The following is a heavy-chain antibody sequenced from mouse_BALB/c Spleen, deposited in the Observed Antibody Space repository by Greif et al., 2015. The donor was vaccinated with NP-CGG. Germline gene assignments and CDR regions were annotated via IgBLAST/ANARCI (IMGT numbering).Heavy chain of an antibody. Sequence: QVQLQQSGAELMKPGASVKISCKATGYTFSSYWIEWVKQRPGHGLEWIGEILPGSGSTNYNEKFEGKATFTADTSSNTAYMQLSSLTSEDSAVYYCARYYYGSRSYFDYWGQGTTLTVSS. V-gene: IGHV1-9*01. D-gene: IGHD1-1*01. CDR2: ILPGSGST. CDR3: ARYYYGSRSYFDY. CDR1: GYTFSSYW. J-gene: IGHJ2*01.